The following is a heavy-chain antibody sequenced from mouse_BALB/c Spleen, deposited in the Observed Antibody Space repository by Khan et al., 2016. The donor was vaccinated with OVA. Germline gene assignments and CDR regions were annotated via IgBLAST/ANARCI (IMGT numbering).Heavy chain of an antibody. V-gene: IGHV9-1*02. Sequence: QIQLVQSGPELKKPGETVKISCKASGYTFTNYGMNWVKQAPGKGLKWMGWINTYTGEPTNTDDFKGRFVFYLETAASTAYWQINNLKKEVIAAYFVARGASYWYYDFWGAGTTVTVSS. D-gene: IGHD6-1*01. CDR1: GYTFTNYG. CDR3: ARGASYWYYDF. J-gene: IGHJ1*01. CDR2: INTYTGEP.